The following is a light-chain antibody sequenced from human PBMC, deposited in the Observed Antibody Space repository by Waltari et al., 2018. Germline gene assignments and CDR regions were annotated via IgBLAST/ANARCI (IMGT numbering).Light chain of an antibody. CDR3: QQSYSTPPWT. CDR1: QSISSY. CDR2: AAS. V-gene: IGKV1-39*01. Sequence: DIQMTQSPSSLSASVGDRVTIPCRASQSISSYLNWYQQKPGKAPELLIYAASSLQSGVPSRFSGSGSGTDFTLTISSLQPEDFATYYCQQSYSTPPWTFGQGTKVEIK. J-gene: IGKJ1*01.